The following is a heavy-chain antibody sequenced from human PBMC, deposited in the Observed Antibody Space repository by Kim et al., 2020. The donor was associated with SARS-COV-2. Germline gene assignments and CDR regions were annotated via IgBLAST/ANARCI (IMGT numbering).Heavy chain of an antibody. CDR1: GGSISSYY. CDR3: ARVYYPYYYYGMDV. Sequence: SETLSLTCTVSGGSISSYYWSWIRQPPGKGLEWIGYIYYSGSTNYNPSLKSRVTISVDTSKNQFSLKLSSVTAADTAVYYCARVYYPYYYYGMDVWGQGTTVTVSS. CDR2: IYYSGST. V-gene: IGHV4-59*01. D-gene: IGHD3-10*01. J-gene: IGHJ6*02.